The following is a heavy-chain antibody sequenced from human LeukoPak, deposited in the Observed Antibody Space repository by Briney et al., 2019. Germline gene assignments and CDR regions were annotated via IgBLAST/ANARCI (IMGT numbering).Heavy chain of an antibody. J-gene: IGHJ6*02. CDR1: GYTFTGYY. CDR3: ARDLFEQWLVFPGWYYGMDV. V-gene: IGHV1-2*02. CDR2: INPNSGGT. Sequence: ASVKVSCKASGYTFTGYYMHWVRQAPGQGLEWMGWINPNSGGTNYAQKFQGRVTMTRDTSIRTAYMELSRLRSDDTAVYYCARDLFEQWLVFPGWYYGMDVWGQGTTVTVSS. D-gene: IGHD6-19*01.